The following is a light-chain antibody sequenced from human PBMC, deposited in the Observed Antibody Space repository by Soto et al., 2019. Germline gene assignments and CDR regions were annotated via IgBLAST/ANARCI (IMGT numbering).Light chain of an antibody. Sequence: SYELTQPPSVSVAPGKTARITCGGNNIGSKSVHWYQQKPGQAPVLVIYYDNTRPSGIPERISGSNSGNTATLTFSRVEAGDEADYYCQVWDTSSDHVVFGGGTQLTVL. J-gene: IGLJ2*01. CDR3: QVWDTSSDHVV. CDR2: YDN. V-gene: IGLV3-21*04. CDR1: NIGSKS.